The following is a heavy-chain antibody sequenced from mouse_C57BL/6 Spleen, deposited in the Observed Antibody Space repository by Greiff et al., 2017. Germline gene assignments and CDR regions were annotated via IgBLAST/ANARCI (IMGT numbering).Heavy chain of an antibody. CDR2: ISSGGDYI. V-gene: IGHV5-9-1*02. J-gene: IGHJ2*01. CDR1: GFTFSSYA. Sequence: EVKLEESGEGLVKPGGSLKLSCAASGFTFSSYAMSWVRQTPEKRLEWVAYISSGGDYIYYADTVKGRFTISRDNARNTLYLQMSSLKSEDTAMYYCTREGRRAMVTTGFDYWGQGTTLTVSS. CDR3: TREGRRAMVTTGFDY. D-gene: IGHD2-2*01.